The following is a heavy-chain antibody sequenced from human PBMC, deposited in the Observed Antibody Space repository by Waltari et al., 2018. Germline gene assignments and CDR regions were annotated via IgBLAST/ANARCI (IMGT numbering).Heavy chain of an antibody. V-gene: IGHV1-69*01. J-gene: IGHJ5*02. CDR3: ARDVVAVAGIGGWFDP. Sequence: QVQLVQSGAEVKKPGSSVQVSCKASGGTFSSYAITWVRQTPGQGLEWMGGIIPISGTANYAQRFQGRVTITADEPTSTAYMELSSLRSEDTAVYFCARDVVAVAGIGGWFDPWGQGTLVTVSA. D-gene: IGHD6-19*01. CDR2: IIPISGTA. CDR1: GGTFSSYA.